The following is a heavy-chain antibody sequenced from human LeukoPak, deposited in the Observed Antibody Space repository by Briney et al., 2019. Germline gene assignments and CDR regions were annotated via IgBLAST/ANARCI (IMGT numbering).Heavy chain of an antibody. D-gene: IGHD5-12*01. CDR2: INHSGST. Sequence: PSETLSLTCAVYGGSLSGYYWSWIRQPPGKGLEWIGEINHSGSTNYNPSLKSRVTISVDTSKNQFSLKLSSVTAADTAVYYCASLGVATKYWGQGTLVTVSS. J-gene: IGHJ4*02. CDR1: GGSLSGYY. V-gene: IGHV4-34*01. CDR3: ASLGVATKY.